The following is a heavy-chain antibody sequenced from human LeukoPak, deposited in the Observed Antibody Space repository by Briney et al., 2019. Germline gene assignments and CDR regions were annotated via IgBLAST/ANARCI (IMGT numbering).Heavy chain of an antibody. J-gene: IGHJ4*02. D-gene: IGHD5-18*01. CDR1: GFTFSSYA. CDR3: ARVQGRSSYGSGFDS. V-gene: IGHV3-30*04. Sequence: GGSLRPSCAASGFTFSSYAMHWVRQAPGKGLEWVAVISYDGSNKYYADSVKGRFTISRDNSKNTLYLQMNSLRAEDMAVYYCARVQGRSSYGSGFDSWGQGSLVTVSS. CDR2: ISYDGSNK.